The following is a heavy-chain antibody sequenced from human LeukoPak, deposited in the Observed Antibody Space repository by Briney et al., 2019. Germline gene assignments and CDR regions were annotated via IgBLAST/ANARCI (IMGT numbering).Heavy chain of an antibody. CDR2: IYYSGST. Sequence: PSETLSLTCTVSGGSISSSSYYWGWIRQPPGKGLEWIGSIYYSGSTYYNPSLKSRVTISVDTSKNQFSLKLSSVTAADTAVYYCARRYMWSGYESGDAFDIWGQGTMVTVSS. V-gene: IGHV4-39*01. D-gene: IGHD5-12*01. CDR1: GGSISSSSYY. CDR3: ARRYMWSGYESGDAFDI. J-gene: IGHJ3*02.